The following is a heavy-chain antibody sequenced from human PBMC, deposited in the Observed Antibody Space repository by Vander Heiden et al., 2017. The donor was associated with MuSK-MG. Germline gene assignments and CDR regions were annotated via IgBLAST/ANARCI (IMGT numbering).Heavy chain of an antibody. D-gene: IGHD6-13*01. CDR2: ISYDGSNK. Sequence: QVQLVESGGGVVQPGRSLRLSCAASGFTFSSYAMHWVRQAPGKGLEWVAVISYDGSNKYYADSVKGRFTISRDNSKNTLYLQMNSLRAEETAVYYCARDWAAAGNWVYYFDYWGQGTLVTVSS. V-gene: IGHV3-30-3*01. CDR3: ARDWAAAGNWVYYFDY. CDR1: GFTFSSYA. J-gene: IGHJ4*02.